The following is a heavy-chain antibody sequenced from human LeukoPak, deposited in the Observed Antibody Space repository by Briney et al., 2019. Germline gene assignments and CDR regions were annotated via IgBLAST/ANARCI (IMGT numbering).Heavy chain of an antibody. J-gene: IGHJ4*02. CDR3: AKDGGLWVSAHWGDS. D-gene: IGHD7-27*01. Sequence: GGSLRLSCAASGFTFSSYAMSWVRQAPGKGLEWVSAISGSGGSTYYADSVKGRFTISRDNSKNTLYLQMNSLRTEDTAVYYCAKDGGLWVSAHWGDSWGRGTLVTVSS. CDR1: GFTFSSYA. CDR2: ISGSGGST. V-gene: IGHV3-23*01.